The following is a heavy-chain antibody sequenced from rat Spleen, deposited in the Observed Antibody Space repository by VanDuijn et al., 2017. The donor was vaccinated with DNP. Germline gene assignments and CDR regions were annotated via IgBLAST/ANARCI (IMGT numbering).Heavy chain of an antibody. CDR1: GFTFSKYG. J-gene: IGHJ3*01. CDR2: ISYDGSST. D-gene: IGHD1-11*01. Sequence: EVQLVESGGGLVQPGRSMKVSCAASGFTFSKYGMAWVRQAPTKGLEWVAAISYDGSSTNYRDSVKGRFTISRDNAKSTLYLQMDSLRSEDTATYYCASTRGNYGGYSVADWFAYWGQGTLVTVSS. V-gene: IGHV5-29*01. CDR3: ASTRGNYGGYSVADWFAY.